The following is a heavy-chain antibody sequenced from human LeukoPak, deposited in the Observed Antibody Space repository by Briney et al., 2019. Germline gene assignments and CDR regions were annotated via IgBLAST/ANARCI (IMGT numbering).Heavy chain of an antibody. CDR1: GFTFSSYG. Sequence: SGGSLRLSCAASGFTFSSYGMHWVRQAPGKGLEWVAVISYDGSNKYYADSVKGRFTISRDNSKNTLYLQMNSLRAEDTAVYYCAKASYYYDSSGYIDYWGQGNLVTVSS. CDR2: ISYDGSNK. D-gene: IGHD3-22*01. V-gene: IGHV3-30*18. J-gene: IGHJ4*02. CDR3: AKASYYYDSSGYIDY.